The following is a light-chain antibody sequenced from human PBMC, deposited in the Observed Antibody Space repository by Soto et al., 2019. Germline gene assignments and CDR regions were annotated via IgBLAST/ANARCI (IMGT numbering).Light chain of an antibody. CDR1: QSVSSN. CDR3: QQYNNWPRT. J-gene: IGKJ1*01. CDR2: GAS. Sequence: EIAMTQSPATLSVSPGERATLSCRASQSVSSNLAWYQQKPGQAPRLLIYGASTRATGIPARFSGSGSGTEFTLTISSLQSEDFVVYYCQQYNNWPRTFGQGTKVEIK. V-gene: IGKV3-15*01.